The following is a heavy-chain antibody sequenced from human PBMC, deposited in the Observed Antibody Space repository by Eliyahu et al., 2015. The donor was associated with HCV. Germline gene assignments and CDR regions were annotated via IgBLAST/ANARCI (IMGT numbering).Heavy chain of an antibody. V-gene: IGHV3-23*04. J-gene: IGHJ4*02. CDR2: ISATGGTS. CDR3: AKDSS. Sequence: EVQVVESGGGLVQPGGSLRLSCAASGFTFSSYAMTWVRQAPGKGLEWVSGISATGGTSYFADSVTGRFTISRDNSKNMLYLQMNSLRAEDTAVYYCAKDSSWGRGTLVTVSS. CDR1: GFTFSSYA.